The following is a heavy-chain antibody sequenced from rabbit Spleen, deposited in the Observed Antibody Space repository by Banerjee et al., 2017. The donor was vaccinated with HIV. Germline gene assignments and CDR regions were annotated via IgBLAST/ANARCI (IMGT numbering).Heavy chain of an antibody. V-gene: IGHV1S45*01. D-gene: IGHD4-2*01. J-gene: IGHJ4*01. Sequence: QEQLEESGGDLVKPGASLTLTCTASGFSFSSSDYMCWVRQAPGKGLEWIGCGYPDGIGSTAYASWAKGRFTISKTSSTTVTLQMTSLTAADTATYFCARPSRNGGNLYYFDLWGQGTLVTVS. CDR3: ARPSRNGGNLYYFDL. CDR1: GFSFSSSDY. CDR2: GYPDGIGST.